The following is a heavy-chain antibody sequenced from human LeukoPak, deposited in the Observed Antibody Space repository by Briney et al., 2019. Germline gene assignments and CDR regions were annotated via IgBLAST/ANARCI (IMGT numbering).Heavy chain of an antibody. CDR2: ISSSGVSA. CDR3: AKGDYYDFDY. CDR1: GFTVTTYA. Sequence: GGSLRLSCAASGFTVTTYAMSWVRQAPGKGLECVSTISSSGVSAYYADSVKGRFTISRDNSKNTLFLQMNSLRAEDTAAYYCAKGDYYDFDYWGQGTLVTVSS. V-gene: IGHV3-23*01. D-gene: IGHD3-10*01. J-gene: IGHJ4*02.